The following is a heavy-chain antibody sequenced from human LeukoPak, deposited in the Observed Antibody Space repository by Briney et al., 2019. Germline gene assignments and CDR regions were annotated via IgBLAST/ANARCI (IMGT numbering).Heavy chain of an antibody. V-gene: IGHV4-4*07. CDR1: GGSTSSYY. CDR2: IYTSGST. CDR3: ARLKFYDSTGYSPGYYMDV. Sequence: SETLSLTCTVSGGSTSSYYWSWIRQPAGKGLEWIGRIYTSGSTNYNPSLKSRVTVSVDTSKNQFSLKLSSVTAADTAVYYCARLKFYDSTGYSPGYYMDVWGKGTAVTVSS. J-gene: IGHJ6*03. D-gene: IGHD3-22*01.